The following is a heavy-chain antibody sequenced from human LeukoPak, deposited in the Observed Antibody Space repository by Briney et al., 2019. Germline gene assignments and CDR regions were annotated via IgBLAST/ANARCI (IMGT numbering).Heavy chain of an antibody. CDR2: INHSGST. CDR3: ARGRGGYCSGGSCYYYYYYMDV. Sequence: SETLSLTCAVYGGSFSGYYWSWIGQPPGKGLEWIGEINHSGSTNYNPSLKSRVTISVDTSKNQFSLKLSSVTAADTAVYYCARGRGGYCSGGSCYYYYYYMDVWGKGTTVTVSS. D-gene: IGHD2-15*01. J-gene: IGHJ6*03. CDR1: GGSFSGYY. V-gene: IGHV4-34*01.